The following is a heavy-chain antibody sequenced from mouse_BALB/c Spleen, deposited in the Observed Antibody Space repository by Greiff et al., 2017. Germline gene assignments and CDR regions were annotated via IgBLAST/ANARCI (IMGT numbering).Heavy chain of an antibody. CDR1: GYNFTSYW. CDR3: VRSRVYSHAIDY. J-gene: IGHJ4*01. CDR2: INPSTGYT. V-gene: IGHV1-7*01. Sequence: VQLQQSGAELAKPGASVKMSCKASGYNFTSYWMHWVKQRPGQGLEWIGYINPSTGYTEYNQKFKDKATLTADKSSSSAYMRLSSLTSEDSAVYSSVRSRVYSHAIDYWGQGTSVTVSA. D-gene: IGHD1-1*01.